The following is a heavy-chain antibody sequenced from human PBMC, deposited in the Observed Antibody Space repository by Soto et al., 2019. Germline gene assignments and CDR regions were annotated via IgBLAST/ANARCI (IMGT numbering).Heavy chain of an antibody. CDR3: AVQYGDYRLEY. CDR2: ISYSGSNK. Sequence: PGGSLRLSCAASGFTFRSAAMHWVRQAPGKGLEWVAFISYSGSNKYYADSVKGRFTVSRDNSKSTLYLQMDSLRSEDTALYYCAVQYGDYRLEYWGQGTLVTVSS. D-gene: IGHD4-17*01. J-gene: IGHJ4*02. CDR1: GFTFRSAA. V-gene: IGHV3-30-3*01.